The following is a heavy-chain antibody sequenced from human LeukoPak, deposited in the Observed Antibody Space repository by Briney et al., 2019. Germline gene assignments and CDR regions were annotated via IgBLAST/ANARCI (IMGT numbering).Heavy chain of an antibody. V-gene: IGHV3-23*01. Sequence: GGSLRLSCAASGFTFSSYGMSWVRQAPGKGLEWVSAISGSGGSTYYADSVKGRFTISRDNSKNTLYLQMKSLRAEDTAVYYCAKDGYCSSTSCRTHYYYYYYMDVWGKGTTVTISS. D-gene: IGHD2-2*01. CDR1: GFTFSSYG. CDR2: ISGSGGST. J-gene: IGHJ6*03. CDR3: AKDGYCSSTSCRTHYYYYYYMDV.